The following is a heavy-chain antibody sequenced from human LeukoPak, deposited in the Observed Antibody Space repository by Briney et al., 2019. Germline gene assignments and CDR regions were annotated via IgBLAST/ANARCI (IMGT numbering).Heavy chain of an antibody. J-gene: IGHJ4*02. Sequence: ASVKVSCKASGYTFTSYYMHWVRQAPGQGLEWMGIINPSGGSTRYAQKFQGRVTMTRGTYTSTVYMELSSLRSEDTAVYYCARPSFLYYFDYWGQGTLVTVSS. CDR3: ARPSFLYYFDY. CDR1: GYTFTSYY. CDR2: INPSGGST. V-gene: IGHV1-46*01.